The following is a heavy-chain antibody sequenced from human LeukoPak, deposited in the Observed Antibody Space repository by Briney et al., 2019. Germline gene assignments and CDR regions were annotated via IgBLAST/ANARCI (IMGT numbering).Heavy chain of an antibody. CDR3: TRAPGSDY. CDR2: INPNSGGT. Sequence: ASVKVSCKASGYTFTDYYLNWVRQAPGQGLEWMGWINPNSGGTNYAQKFQGRVTMTRDTSISTAYMELSSLRSDDTAMYYCTRAPGSDYWGHGTLVTV. J-gene: IGHJ4*01. CDR1: GYTFTDYY. V-gene: IGHV1-2*02.